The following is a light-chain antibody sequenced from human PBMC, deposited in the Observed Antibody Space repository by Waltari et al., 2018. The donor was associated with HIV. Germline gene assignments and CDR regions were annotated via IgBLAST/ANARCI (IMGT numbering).Light chain of an antibody. V-gene: IGLV2-14*01. CDR1: SSDFSDCNY. Sequence: QSALTQPASVSGSPGQSIAISCSGTSSDFSDCNYVPWYQQHPGKAPKLMLYEVSNRPSGVPDRFSGSKSGNTASLTISGLQAEDEADYYCSSYTTTFTWVFGGGTKLTVL. CDR3: SSYTTTFTWV. J-gene: IGLJ3*02. CDR2: EVS.